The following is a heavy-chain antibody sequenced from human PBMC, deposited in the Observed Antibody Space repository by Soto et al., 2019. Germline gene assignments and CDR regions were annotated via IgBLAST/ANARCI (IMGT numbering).Heavy chain of an antibody. CDR2: INWNSGSI. Sequence: LRLSCAASGFTFDDYAMHWVRQVPGKGLEWVSGINWNSGSIGYGDSVKGRFAISRDNAKNSLHLQMNSLSAEDTASYYCVKDESINWYSGHFRHWGQGTLVTVSS. V-gene: IGHV3-9*01. CDR3: VKDESINWYSGHFRH. D-gene: IGHD6-13*01. CDR1: GFTFDDYA. J-gene: IGHJ1*01.